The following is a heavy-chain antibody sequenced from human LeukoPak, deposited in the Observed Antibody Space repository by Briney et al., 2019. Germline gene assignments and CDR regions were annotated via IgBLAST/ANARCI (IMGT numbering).Heavy chain of an antibody. J-gene: IGHJ4*02. Sequence: GGSLRLPCAASGFTFSSYWMHWVRQAPGKGLVWVSRINSDGSSTSYADSVKGRFTISRDNAKNTLYLQMNSLRAEDTAVYYCAREDILTGYYFDYWGQGTLVTVSS. CDR1: GFTFSSYW. CDR3: AREDILTGYYFDY. V-gene: IGHV3-74*01. CDR2: INSDGSST. D-gene: IGHD3-9*01.